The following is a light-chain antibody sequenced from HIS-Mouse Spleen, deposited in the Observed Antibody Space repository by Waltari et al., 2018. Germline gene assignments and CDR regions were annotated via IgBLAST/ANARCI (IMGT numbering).Light chain of an antibody. CDR3: QQRSNWPPLT. V-gene: IGKV3-11*01. CDR1: QSVSSY. CDR2: DAS. Sequence: EIVLTQSPATLPLSPGERATLSCRASQSVSSYLAWYQQKPGQAPRLRIYDASNRATGIPARFSGSGSGTDFTLTISSLEPEDFAVYYCQQRSNWPPLTFGGGTKVEIK. J-gene: IGKJ4*01.